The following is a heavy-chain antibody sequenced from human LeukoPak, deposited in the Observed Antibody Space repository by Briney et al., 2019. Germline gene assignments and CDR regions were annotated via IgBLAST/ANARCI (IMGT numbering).Heavy chain of an antibody. CDR1: GFTVSSNH. D-gene: IGHD6-13*01. CDR2: ITSSGTTI. Sequence: PGGSLRLSCAASGFTVSSNHMTWIRQAPGKGLEWVSYITSSGTTIYYADSVKGRFTISRDNAKNSLYLQMNSLRAEDTAVYYCARSQRGIAAAGTSYYYYMDVWGKGTTVTVSS. J-gene: IGHJ6*03. CDR3: ARSQRGIAAAGTSYYYYMDV. V-gene: IGHV3-11*04.